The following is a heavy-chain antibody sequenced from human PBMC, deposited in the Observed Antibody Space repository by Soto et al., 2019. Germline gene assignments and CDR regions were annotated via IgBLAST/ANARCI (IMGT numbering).Heavy chain of an antibody. CDR3: ATDLYAVARDSSGYYKDV. CDR1: GYTLTELS. J-gene: IGHJ6*02. D-gene: IGHD3-22*01. V-gene: IGHV1-24*01. CDR2: FDPEDGET. Sequence: ASVKVSCKVSGYTLTELSMHWVRQAPGKGLEWMGGFDPEDGETIYAQKFQGRVAMTEDTSTDTAYMELSSLRSEDTAVYYCATDLYAVARDSSGYYKDVWGQGTTVTVSS.